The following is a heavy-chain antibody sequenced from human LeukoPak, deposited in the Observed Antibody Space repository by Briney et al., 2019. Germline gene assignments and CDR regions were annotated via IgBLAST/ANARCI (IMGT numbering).Heavy chain of an antibody. CDR3: ARGARSRGYDFANYHYGMDV. D-gene: IGHD5-12*01. CDR2: IGNDARAK. J-gene: IGHJ6*02. Sequence: GGSLRLSCAASGFTFKSYGMHWVRQAPGKGLEWVAVIGNDARAKYYADSVKGRFTISRDNSENTLYLEMSSLRAEDTAVYYCARGARSRGYDFANYHYGMDVWGQGTTVTVSS. CDR1: GFTFKSYG. V-gene: IGHV3-33*08.